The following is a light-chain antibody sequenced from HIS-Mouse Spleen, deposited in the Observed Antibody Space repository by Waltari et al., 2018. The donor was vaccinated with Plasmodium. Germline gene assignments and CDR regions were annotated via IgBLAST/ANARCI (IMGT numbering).Light chain of an antibody. CDR3: CSYAGSSTNWV. J-gene: IGLJ3*02. CDR2: EGS. V-gene: IGLV2-23*01. CDR1: SRDGGGSNL. Sequence: QSALTQPASVSGSPGQSITISCTGTSRDGGGSNLVSWYQQHPGKPPKLMIYEGSKRPSGVSNRFSGSKSGNTASLTISGLQAEDEADYYCCSYAGSSTNWVFGGGTKLTVL.